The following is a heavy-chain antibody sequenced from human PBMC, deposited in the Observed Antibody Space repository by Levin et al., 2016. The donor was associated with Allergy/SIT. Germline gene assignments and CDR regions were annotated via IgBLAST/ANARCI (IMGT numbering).Heavy chain of an antibody. CDR3: ARRFGQWLGRHDY. D-gene: IGHD6-19*01. CDR2: ISGSSSYI. V-gene: IGHV3-21*01. Sequence: WIRQPPGKGLEWVSSISGSSSYIYYADSVKGRFTISRDNAKNSLSLQMNSLRAEDTAVYYCARRFGQWLGRHDYWGQGTLVTVSS. J-gene: IGHJ4*02.